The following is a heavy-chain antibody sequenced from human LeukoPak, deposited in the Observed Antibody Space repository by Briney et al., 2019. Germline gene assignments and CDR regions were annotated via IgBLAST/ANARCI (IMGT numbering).Heavy chain of an antibody. Sequence: SETLSLTCTVSGGSISSYYWSWIRQPAGKGLEWIGRIYSSGSTNYNPSLKSRVTMSVDTSKNQFSLKLRSVTAADTAVYYCARGYNWGSPTRNFYYLDVWGKGTTVTVSS. J-gene: IGHJ6*03. D-gene: IGHD7-27*01. CDR1: GGSISSYY. CDR3: ARGYNWGSPTRNFYYLDV. CDR2: IYSSGST. V-gene: IGHV4-4*07.